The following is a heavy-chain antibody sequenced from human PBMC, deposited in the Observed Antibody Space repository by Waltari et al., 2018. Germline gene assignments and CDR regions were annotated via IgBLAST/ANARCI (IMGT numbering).Heavy chain of an antibody. CDR2: IYYSGRT. V-gene: IGHV4-39*01. CDR1: GGSINSDFSY. J-gene: IGHJ4*02. CDR3: ARPVTVYCSGSAYVSVSYYFDH. Sequence: QLQLQESGPRLVKPSETLSLTCTVSGGSINSDFSYWGWIRQPPGKELEWIGSIYYSGRTVYHRSLKGRVTISSGTARSQFSLNLTSLTAADTAVYYCARPVTVYCSGSAYVSVSYYFDHWGQGTLVTVSS. D-gene: IGHD3-3*01.